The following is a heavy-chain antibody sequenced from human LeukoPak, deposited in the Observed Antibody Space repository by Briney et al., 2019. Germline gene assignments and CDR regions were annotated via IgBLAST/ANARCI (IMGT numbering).Heavy chain of an antibody. V-gene: IGHV4-34*01. J-gene: IGHJ4*02. CDR2: IYYSGST. CDR3: ARRDFGGNSPGDY. Sequence: SETLSLTCAVYGGSFSGYYWSWIRQPPGKGLEWIGSIYYSGSTYYNPSLKSRVTISVDTSKNQFSLKLSSVTAADTAVYYCARRDFGGNSPGDYWGQGTLVTVSS. CDR1: GGSFSGYY. D-gene: IGHD4-23*01.